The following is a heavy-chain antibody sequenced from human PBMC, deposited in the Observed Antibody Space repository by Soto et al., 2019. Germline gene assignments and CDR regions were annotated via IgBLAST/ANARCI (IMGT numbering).Heavy chain of an antibody. CDR3: ARGTYYDILTGFFYYYYYGMDV. V-gene: IGHV4-59*11. D-gene: IGHD3-9*01. J-gene: IGHJ6*02. Sequence: SETLSLTCTVSGGSISLLYWTWIRQSPGKGPEWIGYVYHSGTTNYNPSLKSRVTISLDTSKNQFSLKLSSVTAADTAVYYCARGTYYDILTGFFYYYYYGMDVWGQGTTVTVSS. CDR1: GGSISLLY. CDR2: VYHSGTT.